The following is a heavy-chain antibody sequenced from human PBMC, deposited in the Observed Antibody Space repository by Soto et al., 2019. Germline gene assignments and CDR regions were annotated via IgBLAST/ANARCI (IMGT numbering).Heavy chain of an antibody. V-gene: IGHV1-18*01. Sequence: QVQLVQSGAEVKKPGASVKVSCQASGYTFTSYGISWVRQAPGQGLEWMGWISAYNGNTNYAQKLQGRVTMTTDTSTSTAYMQIRSLRSDDTPVYCCSRFSESSLVVVPTTYAFDIWGQGTMVTVSS. CDR1: GYTFTSYG. CDR3: SRFSESSLVVVPTTYAFDI. J-gene: IGHJ3*02. CDR2: ISAYNGNT. D-gene: IGHD3-16*02.